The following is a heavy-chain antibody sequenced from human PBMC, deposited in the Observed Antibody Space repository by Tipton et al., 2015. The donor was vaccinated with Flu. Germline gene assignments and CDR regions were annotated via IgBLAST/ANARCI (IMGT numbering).Heavy chain of an antibody. J-gene: IGHJ4*02. Sequence: TLSLTCTVSGGSISSYYWSWIRQPPGKGLEWIGYIYYSGSTNYHPSLKSRVTISVDTSKNQFSLKLSAVTAADTAVYYCARDKGGSGPFDYWGQGTLVTVSS. D-gene: IGHD2-15*01. CDR1: GGSISSYY. V-gene: IGHV4-59*01. CDR2: IYYSGST. CDR3: ARDKGGSGPFDY.